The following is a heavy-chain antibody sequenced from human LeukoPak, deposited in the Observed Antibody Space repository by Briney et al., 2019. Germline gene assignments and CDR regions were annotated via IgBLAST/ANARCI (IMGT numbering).Heavy chain of an antibody. J-gene: IGHJ6*02. CDR1: GFIFRSHT. CDR2: ISSTSGTI. V-gene: IGHV3-48*02. Sequence: GGSLRLSCAAPGFIFRSHTMNWVRQGPGKGLEWVSYISSTSGTIYYADSVKGRFTISRDNAKNSLYLQMNSLRDEDTAVYYCARDYYGMDVWGQGTTVTVSS. CDR3: ARDYYGMDV.